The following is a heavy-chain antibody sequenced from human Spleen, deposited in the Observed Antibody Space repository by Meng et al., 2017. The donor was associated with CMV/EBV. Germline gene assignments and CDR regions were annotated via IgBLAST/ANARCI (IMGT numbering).Heavy chain of an antibody. V-gene: IGHV1-18*01. CDR3: ASKPFTGGMKAYGLVV. CDR2: ISVYTGKT. D-gene: IGHD1-1*01. Sequence: ASVKVSCKASGYTFNSHGISWVRQAPGQGLEWMGWISVYTGKTNYAQKVQGRVTMTTDTSTSTAYMELSNLRSEDTAVYYCASKPFTGGMKAYGLVVWGQGTTVTVSS. J-gene: IGHJ6*02. CDR1: GYTFNSHG.